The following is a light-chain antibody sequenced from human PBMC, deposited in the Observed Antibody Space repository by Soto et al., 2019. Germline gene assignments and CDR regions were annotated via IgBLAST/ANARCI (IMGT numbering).Light chain of an antibody. Sequence: DIVLTQSPDSLAVSLGERATINCQSSQCILYSSNNKNYLAWYQQKPGQPPKPLIYWASTRESGVPDRFSGSGSGTDFTLTISSLQAEDVGVYYCQQYYSTPWTFGQGTKVEIK. CDR2: WAS. CDR3: QQYYSTPWT. J-gene: IGKJ1*01. V-gene: IGKV4-1*01. CDR1: QCILYSSNNKNY.